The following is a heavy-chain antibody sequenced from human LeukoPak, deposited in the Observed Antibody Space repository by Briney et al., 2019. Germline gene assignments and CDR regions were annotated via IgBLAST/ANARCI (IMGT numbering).Heavy chain of an antibody. CDR2: IYYSGST. V-gene: IGHV4-59*01. CDR1: GGSFSSYY. CDR3: ARQLRGFSGGSYSDI. D-gene: IGHD2-15*01. J-gene: IGHJ3*02. Sequence: SETLSLTCAVYGGSFSSYYWSWIRQPPGKGLEWIGYIYYSGSTNYNPSLKSRVTISVDTSKNQFSLKLSSVTAADTAVYYCARQLRGFSGGSYSDIWGQGTMVTVSS.